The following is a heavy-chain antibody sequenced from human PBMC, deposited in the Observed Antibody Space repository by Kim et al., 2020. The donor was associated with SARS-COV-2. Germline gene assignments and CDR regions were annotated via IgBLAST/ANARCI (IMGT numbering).Heavy chain of an antibody. V-gene: IGHV3-11*05. J-gene: IGHJ6*02. CDR2: ISPSSTYT. CDR1: GFTLGDYY. CDR3: ARDQEGWYNIDWIRGAPMDV. Sequence: GGSLRLSCAASGFTLGDYYVTWIRQAPGKGLEWISYISPSSTYTNYADSVKGRFTISRDNAKNSLFLQMNSLSPEDTAVYYWARDQEGWYNIDWIRGAPMDVWGQGTTVTV. D-gene: IGHD6-19*01.